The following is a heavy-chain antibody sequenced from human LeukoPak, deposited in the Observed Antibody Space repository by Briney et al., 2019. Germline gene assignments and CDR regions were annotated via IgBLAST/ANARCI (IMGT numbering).Heavy chain of an antibody. CDR2: IKQDGSEK. D-gene: IGHD2-15*01. CDR1: GLTFNIYW. Sequence: GGRLRLSCAASGLTFNIYWMTGVRQTPAKGVECVANIKQDGSEKYYVDSVKGRFTISRDNAKNSLYLQMDSLRAEDTAVYYCARELTTQTKASCSGGNCLGFFDYCGQGTLVTVSS. V-gene: IGHV3-7*01. CDR3: ARELTTQTKASCSGGNCLGFFDY. J-gene: IGHJ4*02.